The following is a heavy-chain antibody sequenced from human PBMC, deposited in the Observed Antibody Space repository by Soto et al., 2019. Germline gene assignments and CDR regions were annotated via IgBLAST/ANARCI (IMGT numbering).Heavy chain of an antibody. CDR1: GGTFSSYA. V-gene: IGHV1-69*13. Sequence: SVKVSCKASGGTFSSYAISRVRQAPGQGLEWMGGIIPIFGTANYAQKFQGRVTITADESTSTAYMELSSLRSEDTAVYYCARTLLPNYDSSGYYYYWGQGTLVTVSS. J-gene: IGHJ4*02. CDR3: ARTLLPNYDSSGYYYY. D-gene: IGHD3-22*01. CDR2: IIPIFGTA.